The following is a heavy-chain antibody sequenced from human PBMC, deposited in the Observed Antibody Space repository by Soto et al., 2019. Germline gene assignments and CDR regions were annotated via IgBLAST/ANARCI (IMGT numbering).Heavy chain of an antibody. CDR3: ARHYYDSNGYYYLDY. V-gene: IGHV5-51*01. Sequence: GGSLKISCKGSGYTFTSYWVGWVRQIPGKGLEWMGIIYPGDSDTTYSPSFQGQVTISADKSISTAYLQWSSLKASDTAMYYCARHYYDSNGYYYLDYWGQGTPVTVSS. CDR2: IYPGDSDT. J-gene: IGHJ4*02. D-gene: IGHD3-22*01. CDR1: GYTFTSYW.